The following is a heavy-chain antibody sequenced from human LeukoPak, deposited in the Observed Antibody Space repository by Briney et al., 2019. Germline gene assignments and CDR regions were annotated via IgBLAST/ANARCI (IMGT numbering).Heavy chain of an antibody. D-gene: IGHD3-3*01. J-gene: IGHJ4*02. CDR2: VSGSGDRT. CDR1: GFTFSNYA. Sequence: RGSLRLSCAASGFTFSNYAMSWVRQAPGKGLEWVSAVSGSGDRTYYADSVKGRFTISRDNSKNTLYLQMNSLRAEDTAVYYCAKAVRTYYDFWSGYCGYWGQGTLVTVSS. CDR3: AKAVRTYYDFWSGYCGY. V-gene: IGHV3-23*01.